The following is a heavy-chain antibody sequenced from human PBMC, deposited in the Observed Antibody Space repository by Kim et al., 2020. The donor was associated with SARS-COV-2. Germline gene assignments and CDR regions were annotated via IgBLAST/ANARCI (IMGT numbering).Heavy chain of an antibody. CDR1: GGSISSYY. CDR3: ARLLLWFGFDP. J-gene: IGHJ5*02. D-gene: IGHD3-10*01. Sequence: SETLSLTCTVSGGSISSYYWSWIRQPPGKGLEWIGYIYYSGSTNYNPSLKSRVTISVDTSKNQFSLKLSSVTAADTAVYYCARLLLWFGFDPWGQGTLVTVSS. CDR2: IYYSGST. V-gene: IGHV4-59*08.